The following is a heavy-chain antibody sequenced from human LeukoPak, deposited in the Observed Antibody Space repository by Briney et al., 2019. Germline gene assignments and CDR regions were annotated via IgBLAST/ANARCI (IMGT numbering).Heavy chain of an antibody. CDR3: ARGVYIAAAQYGY. CDR1: GGSISNYY. D-gene: IGHD6-13*01. J-gene: IGHJ4*02. V-gene: IGHV4-59*01. Sequence: PSETLSLTCTVSGGSISNYYWSWIRQPPGKGLEWIGYIYYSGTTNYNPSLKSRVTISVDTSKNQFSLKLDSVTAADTAVYYCARGVYIAAAQYGYWGQGTLVTVSS. CDR2: IYYSGTT.